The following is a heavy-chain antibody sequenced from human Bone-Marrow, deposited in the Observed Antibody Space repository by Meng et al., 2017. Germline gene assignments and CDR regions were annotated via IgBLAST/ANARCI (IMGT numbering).Heavy chain of an antibody. CDR1: GGTFSSYA. CDR2: IIPIFGTA. Sequence: VQLGQLGAEVKKPGPSVKVSCKASGGTFSSYAISWVRQAPGQGLEWMGGIIPIFGTANYAQKFQGRVTITTDESTSTAYMELSSLRSEDTAVYYCARFSVVTGYWFDPWGQGTLVTVSS. V-gene: IGHV1-69*01. CDR3: ARFSVVTGYWFDP. J-gene: IGHJ5*02. D-gene: IGHD4-23*01.